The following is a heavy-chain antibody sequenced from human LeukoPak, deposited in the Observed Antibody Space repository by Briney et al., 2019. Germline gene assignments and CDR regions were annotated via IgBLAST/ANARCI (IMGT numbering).Heavy chain of an antibody. CDR2: ISWNSGSI. Sequence: GGSLRLSCAASGFTFDDYAMHWVRQAPGKGLEWVSGISWNSGSIGYADSVKGRFTISRDNAKNSLYLQMNSLRAEDTALYYCVRDQHSNYYYYGMDVWGQGTTVTVSS. V-gene: IGHV3-9*01. CDR1: GFTFDDYA. CDR3: VRDQHSNYYYYGMDV. J-gene: IGHJ6*02. D-gene: IGHD4-11*01.